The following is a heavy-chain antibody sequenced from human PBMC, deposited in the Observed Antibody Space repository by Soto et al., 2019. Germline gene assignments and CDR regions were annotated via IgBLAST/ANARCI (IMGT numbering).Heavy chain of an antibody. CDR1: GISDRYGGVG. J-gene: IGHJ4*02. CDR3: AHEKHGFEGEDYYDS. V-gene: IGHV2-5*01. D-gene: IGHD3-16*01. Sequence: QITLKESGPTLVKAKQTLTLTCTFSGISDRYGGVGVAWIRQPPGKALEGLALNYWNDDRRYNPSLRSRLTINRDTSKNQVVLTMTNVDPKDTATYFCAHEKHGFEGEDYYDSWGQGTLVTVSS. CDR2: NYWNDDR.